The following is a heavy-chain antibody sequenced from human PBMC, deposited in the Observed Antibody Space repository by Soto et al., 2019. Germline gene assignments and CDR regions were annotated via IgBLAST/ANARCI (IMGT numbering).Heavy chain of an antibody. CDR2: IYSSGST. Sequence: SXTLSLTCSVSGGSMSSYYWSWIRQSPVNGLEWIGYIYSSGSTNYNPSLKSRVTISVDTSKNQFSLKLSSVTAADTAVYYCARGDYYGSGSKYYYYGMDVWGQGTTVTVSS. J-gene: IGHJ6*02. D-gene: IGHD3-10*01. V-gene: IGHV4-59*01. CDR3: ARGDYYGSGSKYYYYGMDV. CDR1: GGSMSSYY.